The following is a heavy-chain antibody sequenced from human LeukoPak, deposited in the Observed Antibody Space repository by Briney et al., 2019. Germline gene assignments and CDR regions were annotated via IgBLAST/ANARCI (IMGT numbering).Heavy chain of an antibody. CDR2: ISGSGGST. CDR3: AKSRSPYYYGSGSTHAGY. V-gene: IGHV3-23*01. D-gene: IGHD3-10*01. CDR1: GFTFSSYA. Sequence: PGGSLRLSCAASGFTFSSYAMSWVRQAPGKGLEWVSAISGSGGSTYYADSVKGRSTISRDNSKNTLYLQMNSLRAEDTAVYYCAKSRSPYYYGSGSTHAGYWGQGTLVTVSS. J-gene: IGHJ4*02.